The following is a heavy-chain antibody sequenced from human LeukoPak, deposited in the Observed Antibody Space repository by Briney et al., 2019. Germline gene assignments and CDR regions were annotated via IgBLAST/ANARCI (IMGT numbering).Heavy chain of an antibody. CDR2: ISSSSSYI. J-gene: IGHJ4*02. CDR1: GFTFSSYS. D-gene: IGHD3-10*01. CDR3: ARDRLGIIHVSGYYFDY. Sequence: PGGSLRLSCSAYGFTFSSYSMNWVRQAPGKGLEWLSSISSSSSYIYYADSVKGRFTISRDNAKNSLYLQMNSLRADDTAVYYCARDRLGIIHVSGYYFDYWGQRTLVTVSS. V-gene: IGHV3-21*03.